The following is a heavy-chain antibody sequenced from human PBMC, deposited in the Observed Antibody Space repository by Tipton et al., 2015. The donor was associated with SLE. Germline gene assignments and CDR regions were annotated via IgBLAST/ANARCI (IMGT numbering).Heavy chain of an antibody. CDR3: ARGGYCRSTSCYRFAS. V-gene: IGHV4-39*07. CDR2: IYQSGST. CDR1: GDSISSTNYF. J-gene: IGHJ5*02. Sequence: GLVKPSETLSLTCSVSGDSISSTNYFWGWIRQPPGKGLEWIGDIYQSGSTNYNPSLKSRVTLSVDKSKNQFSLKLSSVTAADTAVYYCARGGYCRSTSCYRFASWGQGTLVTVTS. D-gene: IGHD2-2*02.